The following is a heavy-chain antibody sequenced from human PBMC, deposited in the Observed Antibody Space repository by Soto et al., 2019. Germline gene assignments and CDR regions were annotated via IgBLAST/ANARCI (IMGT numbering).Heavy chain of an antibody. CDR3: ARDPGITMVRGVIRPPLY. CDR2: ISYDGSNK. Sequence: GGSLRFSCAASGFSFSSYAMHWVRQAPGKGLEWVAVISYDGSNKYYADSVKGRFTISRDNSKNTLYLQMNSLRAEDTAVYYCARDPGITMVRGVIRPPLYWGQGTLVTV. D-gene: IGHD3-10*01. V-gene: IGHV3-30-3*01. J-gene: IGHJ4*02. CDR1: GFSFSSYA.